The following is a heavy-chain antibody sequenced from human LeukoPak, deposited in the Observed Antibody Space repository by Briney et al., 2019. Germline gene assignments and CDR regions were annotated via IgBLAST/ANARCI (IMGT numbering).Heavy chain of an antibody. CDR1: GFTVSSNY. CDR2: IYSGGST. CDR3: ARAYSGYDPFDY. J-gene: IGHJ4*02. V-gene: IGHV3-53*01. D-gene: IGHD5-12*01. Sequence: GGFLRLSCAASGFTVSSNYMSWDRQAPGKGLEWVSVIYSGGSTYYADSVKGRFTISRDNSKNTLYLQMNSLRAEDTAVYYCARAYSGYDPFDYWGQGTLVTVSS.